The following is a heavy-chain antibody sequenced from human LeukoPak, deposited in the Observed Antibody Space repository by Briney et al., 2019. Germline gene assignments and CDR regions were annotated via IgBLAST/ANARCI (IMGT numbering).Heavy chain of an antibody. V-gene: IGHV3-21*01. D-gene: IGHD6-13*01. CDR3: ARDQTSSSWYGDY. CDR1: GFTFSSYA. Sequence: PGGSLRLSCAASGFTFSSYAMSWVRQAPGKGLEWVSSISSSSSYIYYADSVKGRFTISRDNAKNSLYLQMNSLRAEDTAVYYCARDQTSSSWYGDYWGQGTLVTVSS. J-gene: IGHJ4*02. CDR2: ISSSSSYI.